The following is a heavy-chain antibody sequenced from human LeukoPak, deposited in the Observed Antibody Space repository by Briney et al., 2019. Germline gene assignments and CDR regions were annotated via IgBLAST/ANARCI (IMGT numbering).Heavy chain of an antibody. CDR3: ARGGFCSGGSCPVDYYYYMDV. D-gene: IGHD2-15*01. J-gene: IGHJ6*03. Sequence: GGSLRLSCAASGFTFSDYYMSWIRQAPGKGLEWVSYISSSGGTIYYADSVKGRFTISRDNAKNSLYLQMNSLRAEDTAVYYCARGGFCSGGSCPVDYYYYMDVWGKGTTVTVSS. V-gene: IGHV3-11*04. CDR2: ISSSGGTI. CDR1: GFTFSDYY.